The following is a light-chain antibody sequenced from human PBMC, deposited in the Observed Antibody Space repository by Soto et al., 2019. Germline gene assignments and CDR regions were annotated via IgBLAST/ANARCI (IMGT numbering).Light chain of an antibody. V-gene: IGLV2-23*02. CDR1: SSDVGTYTL. J-gene: IGLJ1*01. CDR3: YSYAGRNLYV. Sequence: QSVLTQPASVSGSPGQSITISCTGTSSDVGTYTLVSWYQHHPGKAPKLVIYEVSKRPSGVPDRFSGSKSGNTAFLTVSGLQTEDEADYYCYSYAGRNLYVFGTGTKVTVL. CDR2: EVS.